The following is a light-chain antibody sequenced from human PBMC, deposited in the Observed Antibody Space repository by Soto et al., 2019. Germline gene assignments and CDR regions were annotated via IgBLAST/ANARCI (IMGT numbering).Light chain of an antibody. CDR2: GAS. J-gene: IGKJ4*01. CDR3: QQYNRWPLT. CDR1: QTIGSS. V-gene: IGKV3-15*01. Sequence: EIVMTPSPATLSMSAGGRATLCCWASQTIGSSLAWYQQKPGQAPRLLINGASTRAVGVPVRFSGSGSGTEFTLTINRLEPEDFAVYYCQQYNRWPLTFGGGTKVDIK.